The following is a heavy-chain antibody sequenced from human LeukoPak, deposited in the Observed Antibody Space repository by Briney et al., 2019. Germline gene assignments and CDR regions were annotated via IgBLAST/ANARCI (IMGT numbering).Heavy chain of an antibody. CDR1: GGSISSYY. V-gene: IGHV4-4*07. J-gene: IGHJ6*02. Sequence: PSETLSLTCTVSGGSISSYYWSWIRQPAGKGLEWIGRIYTSGSTNYNPSLKSRVTMSVDTSKNQFSLKLSSVTAADTAVYYCARDSIVGASDYYYYGMDVWGQGTTVTVSS. D-gene: IGHD1-26*01. CDR3: ARDSIVGASDYYYYGMDV. CDR2: IYTSGST.